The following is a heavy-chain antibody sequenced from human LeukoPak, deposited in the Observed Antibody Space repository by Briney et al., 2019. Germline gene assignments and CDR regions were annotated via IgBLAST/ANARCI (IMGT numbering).Heavy chain of an antibody. CDR2: FSSSSSYA. J-gene: IGHJ6*02. V-gene: IGHV3-11*06. D-gene: IGHD2-15*01. CDR1: GFTFSDYY. CDR3: AGGWYCSGGSCSGGMDV. Sequence: GGSLRLSCAASGFTFSDYYMSWIRQAPGEGLEWVSYFSSSSSYANYADSVKGRFTISRDNAKNSLYLQMNSMRAEDTAVYYCAGGWYCSGGSCSGGMDVWSQGTTVTVSS.